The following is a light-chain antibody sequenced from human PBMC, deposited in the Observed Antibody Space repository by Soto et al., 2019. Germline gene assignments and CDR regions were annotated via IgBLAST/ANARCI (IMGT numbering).Light chain of an antibody. CDR3: QHYNNWPPWT. J-gene: IGKJ1*01. CDR2: GAS. Sequence: EIVMTQSPATLSVSPGERATLSCRASQSVSINLAWYQQKPGQAPRLLIYGASTRATGIPARFSGSGSGIEFTLTISSLQSEDFAVYYRQHYNNWPPWTFGQGTKVEIK. CDR1: QSVSIN. V-gene: IGKV3-15*01.